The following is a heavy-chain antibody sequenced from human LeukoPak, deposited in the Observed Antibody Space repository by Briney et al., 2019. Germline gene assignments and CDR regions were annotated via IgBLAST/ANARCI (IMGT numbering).Heavy chain of an antibody. Sequence: PSETLSLTCAVYGGSFSGYYWSWIRQPPGKGLEWIGEINHGGSTNYNPSLKSRVTISVDTSKNQFSLKLSSVTAADTAVYYCAGYCSSTSCRLSFDYWGQGTLVTVSS. J-gene: IGHJ4*02. CDR3: AGYCSSTSCRLSFDY. CDR1: GGSFSGYY. V-gene: IGHV4-34*01. CDR2: INHGGST. D-gene: IGHD2-2*01.